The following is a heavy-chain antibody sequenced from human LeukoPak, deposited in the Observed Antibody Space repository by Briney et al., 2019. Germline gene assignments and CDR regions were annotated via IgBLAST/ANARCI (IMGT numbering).Heavy chain of an antibody. CDR2: IRYDGSNK. V-gene: IGHV3-30*02. Sequence: GGSLRLSCAASGFTFSSYGMHWVLQAPGKGLEWVAFIRYDGSNKYYADSVKGRFTISRDNSKNTLYLQMNSLGAEDTAVYYCAKKAGAYSSSWRSYFDYWGQGTLVTVSS. CDR3: AKKAGAYSSSWRSYFDY. CDR1: GFTFSSYG. J-gene: IGHJ4*02. D-gene: IGHD6-13*01.